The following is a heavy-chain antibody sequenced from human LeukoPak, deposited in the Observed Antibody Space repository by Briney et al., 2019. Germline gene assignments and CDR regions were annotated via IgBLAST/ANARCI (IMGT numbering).Heavy chain of an antibody. J-gene: IGHJ4*02. Sequence: SETLSLTCTVSGGSISSYYWSWIRQPPGKGLEWIGEINHSGSTNYNPSLKSRVTISVDTSKNQFSLKLSSVTAADTAVYYCARDPPRVPMYYYDSSGYYDYWGQGTLVTVSS. CDR3: ARDPPRVPMYYYDSSGYYDY. D-gene: IGHD3-22*01. CDR1: GGSISSYY. V-gene: IGHV4-34*01. CDR2: INHSGST.